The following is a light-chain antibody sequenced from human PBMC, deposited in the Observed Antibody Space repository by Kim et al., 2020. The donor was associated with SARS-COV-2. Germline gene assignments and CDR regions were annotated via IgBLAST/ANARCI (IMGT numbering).Light chain of an antibody. J-gene: IGKJ1*01. CDR3: HQYVSSPWT. CDR1: QSVSSSY. CDR2: GTS. Sequence: EIVLTQSPGTLSLSPGERATLSCRTSQSVSSSYLAWYQKRPGQAPRLLIYGTSTRATDIPDRFSGSGSGTDFTLTITRLEPEDFAVYYCHQYVSSPWTFGQGTKVDIK. V-gene: IGKV3-20*01.